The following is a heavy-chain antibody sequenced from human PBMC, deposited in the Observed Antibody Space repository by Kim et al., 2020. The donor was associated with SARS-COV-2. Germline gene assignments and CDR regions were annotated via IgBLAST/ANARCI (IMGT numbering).Heavy chain of an antibody. V-gene: IGHV1-18*01. D-gene: IGHD1-20*01. CDR3: ARQSISPFAWFDP. Sequence: AQKLQGRVTMTTDTSTSTAYMELRSLRSDDTAVYYCARQSISPFAWFDPWGQGTLVTVSS. J-gene: IGHJ5*02.